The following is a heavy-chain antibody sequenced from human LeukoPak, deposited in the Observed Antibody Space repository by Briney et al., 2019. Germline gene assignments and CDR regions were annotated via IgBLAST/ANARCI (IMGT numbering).Heavy chain of an antibody. CDR2: IYTSGST. D-gene: IGHD3-22*01. V-gene: IGHV4-61*02. CDR1: GNSISSGDNY. CDR3: ARASYSYDINGWVPFDY. Sequence: SETLSLTCTVSGNSISSGDNYWSRIRQPAGKGLEWIGRIYTSGSTNYNPSLKSRVTISGDTSKNQFSLRLSSVTAADTAVYYCARASYSYDINGWVPFDYWGQGTLVTVSS. J-gene: IGHJ4*02.